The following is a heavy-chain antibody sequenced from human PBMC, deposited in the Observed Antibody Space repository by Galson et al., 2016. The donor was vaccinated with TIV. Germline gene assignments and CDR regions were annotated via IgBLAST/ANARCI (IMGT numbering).Heavy chain of an antibody. D-gene: IGHD5-18*01. CDR3: ARGDWGYSFGPLDY. CDR1: GGSFSSHP. Sequence: SVKVSCKASGGSFSSHPFSWVRQAPGQGLEWMGGLNHIFGTTEYAQKFQGRVTITTDKYTSTAYMELSSLGSEDTAVYYCARGDWGYSFGPLDYWGQGTLITVSS. CDR2: LNHIFGTT. J-gene: IGHJ4*02. V-gene: IGHV1-69*05.